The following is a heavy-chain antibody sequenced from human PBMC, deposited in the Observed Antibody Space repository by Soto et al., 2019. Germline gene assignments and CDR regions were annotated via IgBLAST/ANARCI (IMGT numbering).Heavy chain of an antibody. Sequence: QVQLQQWGAGLLKPSETLSLTCAVYGGSFSGYYWSWIRQPPGKGLEWIGEINHSGSTNYNPSLKSRVTISVDTSKNQFSLKLSSVTAADTAVYYCAREGNSGYDWSFDYWGQGTLVTVSS. D-gene: IGHD5-12*01. CDR1: GGSFSGYY. CDR2: INHSGST. CDR3: AREGNSGYDWSFDY. V-gene: IGHV4-34*01. J-gene: IGHJ4*02.